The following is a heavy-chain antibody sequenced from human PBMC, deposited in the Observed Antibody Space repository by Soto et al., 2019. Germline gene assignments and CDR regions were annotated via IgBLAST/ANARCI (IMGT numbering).Heavy chain of an antibody. D-gene: IGHD2-2*01. CDR3: ARHRGCSSTSCYKKGGHWFDP. CDR2: IYYSGST. V-gene: IGHV4-39*01. J-gene: IGHJ5*02. CDR1: GGSISSSSYY. Sequence: PSETLSLTCTVSGGSISSSSYYWGWIRQPPGKGLEWIGSIYYSGSTYYNPSLKSRVTISVDTSKNQFSLKLSSVTAADTAVYYCARHRGCSSTSCYKKGGHWFDPWGQGTLVTVSS.